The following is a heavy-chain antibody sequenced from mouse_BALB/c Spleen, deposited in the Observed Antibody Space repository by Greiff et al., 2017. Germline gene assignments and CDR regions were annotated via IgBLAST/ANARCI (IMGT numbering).Heavy chain of an antibody. V-gene: IGHV5-9-4*01. CDR1: GFTFSSYA. CDR3: ARERGDAMDY. Sequence: EVKLEESGGGLVKPGGSLKLSCAASGFTFSSYAMSWVRQSPEKRLEWVAEISSGGSYTYYPDTVTGRFTISRDNAKNTLYLEMSSLRSEDTAMYYCARERGDAMDYWGQGTSVTVSS. CDR2: ISSGGSYT. J-gene: IGHJ4*01.